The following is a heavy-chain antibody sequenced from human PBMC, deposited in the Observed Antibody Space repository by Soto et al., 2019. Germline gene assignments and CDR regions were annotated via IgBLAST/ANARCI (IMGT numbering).Heavy chain of an antibody. CDR1: GFTVSSNY. J-gene: IGHJ1*01. D-gene: IGHD6-19*01. CDR2: IYSGGST. Sequence: GGSLRLSCAASGFTVSSNYMSWVRQAPGKGLEWVSVIYSGGSTYYADSVKGRFTISRDNSKNTLYLQMNSLRAEDTAVYYCARDRIAVAGNTEYFQHWGQGTLVTVSS. CDR3: ARDRIAVAGNTEYFQH. V-gene: IGHV3-66*01.